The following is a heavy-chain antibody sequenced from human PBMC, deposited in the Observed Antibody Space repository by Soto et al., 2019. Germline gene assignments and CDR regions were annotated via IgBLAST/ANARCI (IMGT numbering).Heavy chain of an antibody. J-gene: IGHJ4*02. CDR3: ARAIGPTLFDY. Sequence: GGSLRLSCSASGFTFSSYDMHWVRQGPGKGLEWVSAIGTAGDTNYAGSVKGRFTISRENAKDSLYLQMNSLRAGDTAIYFCARAIGPTLFDYWGQGTLVTVSS. CDR2: IGTAGDT. D-gene: IGHD3-22*01. V-gene: IGHV3-13*04. CDR1: GFTFSSYD.